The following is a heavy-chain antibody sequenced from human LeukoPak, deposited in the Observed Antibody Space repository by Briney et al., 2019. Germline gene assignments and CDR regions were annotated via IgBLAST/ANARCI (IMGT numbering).Heavy chain of an antibody. V-gene: IGHV4-59*01. D-gene: IGHD2-2*01. Sequence: SETLSLTCSVSGGSISSYYWSWIRQPPGKGLEWIGYIYSSGSTNYNPSLKSRVTISGDTSKNQFSLRLSSVTAADTAVYYCVRVVPAARLGMDVWGQGTTVTVSS. CDR2: IYSSGST. CDR1: GGSISSYY. CDR3: VRVVPAARLGMDV. J-gene: IGHJ6*02.